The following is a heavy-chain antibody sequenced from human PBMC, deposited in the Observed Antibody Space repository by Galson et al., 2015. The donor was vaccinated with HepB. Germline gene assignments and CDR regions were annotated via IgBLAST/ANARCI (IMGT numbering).Heavy chain of an antibody. CDR2: IIPILGIA. CDR3: ARVVPAAAYFDY. V-gene: IGHV1-69*02. Sequence: SVKVSCKASGGTFSSYTISWVRQAPGQGLEWMGRIIPILGIANYAQKFQGRVTITADKSTSTAYMELSSLRSEDTAVYYCARVVPAAAYFDYWGQGTLSPSPQ. D-gene: IGHD2-2*01. CDR1: GGTFSSYT. J-gene: IGHJ4*02.